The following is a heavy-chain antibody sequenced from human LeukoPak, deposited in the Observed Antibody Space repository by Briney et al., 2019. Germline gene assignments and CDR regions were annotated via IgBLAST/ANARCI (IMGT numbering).Heavy chain of an antibody. D-gene: IGHD5-12*01. CDR2: IYSGGDT. Sequence: GGSLRLSCAASGFTVSSNYMSWVRQAPGKGLERVSVIYSGGDTYYADSVKGRFTVSRDNSKNTLYLQMNTLRAEDTAVYYCARASGYSGYDPFDYWGQGTLVTVSS. CDR3: ARASGYSGYDPFDY. V-gene: IGHV3-53*01. CDR1: GFTVSSNY. J-gene: IGHJ4*02.